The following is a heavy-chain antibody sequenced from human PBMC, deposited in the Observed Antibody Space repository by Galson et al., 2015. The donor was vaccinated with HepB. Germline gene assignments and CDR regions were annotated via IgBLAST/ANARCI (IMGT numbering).Heavy chain of an antibody. Sequence: SLRLSCAASGFTFSDYYMSWIRQAPGKGLEWVSYISSSSSYTNYADSVKGRFTISRDNAKNSLYLQMNSLRAEDTAVYYCARDGPPRNYDFWSGYSYYFDYWGQGTLVTVSS. CDR3: ARDGPPRNYDFWSGYSYYFDY. CDR1: GFTFSDYY. J-gene: IGHJ4*02. CDR2: ISSSSSYT. D-gene: IGHD3-3*01. V-gene: IGHV3-11*06.